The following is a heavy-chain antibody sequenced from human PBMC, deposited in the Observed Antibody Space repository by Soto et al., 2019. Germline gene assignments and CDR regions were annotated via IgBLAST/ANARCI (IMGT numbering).Heavy chain of an antibody. CDR3: AGDLSRYCSSTSCRDDNWFDP. J-gene: IGHJ5*02. V-gene: IGHV4-59*01. Sequence: PSETLSLTCTVSGGSISSYYWSWIRQPPGKGLEWIGYIYYSGSTNYNPSLKSRVTISVDTSKNQFSLKLSSVTAADTAVYYCAGDLSRYCSSTSCRDDNWFDPWGQGTLVTVSS. D-gene: IGHD2-2*01. CDR2: IYYSGST. CDR1: GGSISSYY.